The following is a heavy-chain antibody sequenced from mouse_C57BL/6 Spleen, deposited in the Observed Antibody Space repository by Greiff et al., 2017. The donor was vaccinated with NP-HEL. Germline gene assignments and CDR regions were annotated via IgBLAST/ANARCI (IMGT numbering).Heavy chain of an antibody. CDR3: TWGNDGPYYFDD. CDR1: GYTFTDYE. V-gene: IGHV1-15*01. J-gene: IGHJ2*01. D-gene: IGHD2-3*01. CDR2: IDPETGGT. Sequence: QVQLQQSGAELVRPGASVTLSCKASGYTFTDYEMHWVKQTPVHGLEWIGAIDPETGGTAYNQKFKGKAILTADKSSSTAYMELRSLTSEDSAVYYCTWGNDGPYYFDDWGRGTTLTVSS.